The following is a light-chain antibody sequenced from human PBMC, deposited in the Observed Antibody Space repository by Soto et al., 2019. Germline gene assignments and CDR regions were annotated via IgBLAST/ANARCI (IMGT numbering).Light chain of an antibody. CDR2: AAS. Sequence: DIQTTRSLCTVSASRGDRATXSCRASQRISSYLNWYQQKPGKATKLLIYAASRGHSGVTSRLSGSGSGTDFTLTISSLQPEDFATYYCQQSYSTLIAYGQGTGLEIK. J-gene: IGKJ5*01. CDR1: QRISSY. CDR3: QQSYSTLIA. V-gene: IGKV1-39*01.